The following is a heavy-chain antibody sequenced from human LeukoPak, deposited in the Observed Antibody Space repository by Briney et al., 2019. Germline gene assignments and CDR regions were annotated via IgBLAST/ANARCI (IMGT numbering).Heavy chain of an antibody. CDR1: GGTFSSYA. Sequence: SVKVSCKASGGTFSSYAISWVRQAPGQGLEWMGRIIPILGIANYAQKFQGRVTITADKSTSTAYMELSSLRSEDTAVYYCARDESSSSSSSSFYFDYWGQGTLVTVSS. J-gene: IGHJ4*02. CDR3: ARDESSSSSSSSFYFDY. V-gene: IGHV1-69*04. CDR2: IIPILGIA. D-gene: IGHD6-6*01.